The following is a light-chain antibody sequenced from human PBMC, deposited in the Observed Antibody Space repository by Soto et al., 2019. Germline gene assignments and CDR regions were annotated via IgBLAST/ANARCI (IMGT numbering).Light chain of an antibody. CDR3: VSWDNSLRGRV. CDR2: GNT. J-gene: IGLJ3*02. V-gene: IGLV1-40*01. Sequence: QSVLTQPPSVSGAPGQRVTISCTGSSSNIGASYDVHWYQQLPGTAPKLLIYGNTNRPSGVPDRFSGSKSGATASLAISGLRSDDEADYYCVSWDNSLRGRVFGGGTKLTVL. CDR1: SSNIGASYD.